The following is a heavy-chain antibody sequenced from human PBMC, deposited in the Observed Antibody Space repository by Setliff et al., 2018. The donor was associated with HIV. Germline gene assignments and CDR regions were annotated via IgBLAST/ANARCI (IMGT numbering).Heavy chain of an antibody. CDR3: ARGDSLTAYYNY. CDR1: GFNFSASA. D-gene: IGHD3-9*01. CDR2: IRNAAHGYTT. V-gene: IGHV3-72*01. J-gene: IGHJ4*02. Sequence: GGSLRLSCAASGFNFSASAMHWVRQASGKGLEWVGRIRNAAHGYTTEYAASVKDRFTISRDDSKNSLSLQMNSLKTEDTAVYYCARGDSLTAYYNYWGQGTLVTVSS.